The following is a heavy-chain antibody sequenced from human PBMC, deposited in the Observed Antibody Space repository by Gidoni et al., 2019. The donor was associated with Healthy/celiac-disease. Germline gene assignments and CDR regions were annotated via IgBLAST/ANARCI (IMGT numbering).Heavy chain of an antibody. V-gene: IGHV4-59*01. CDR3: ARGRLDYGDYVYNWFDP. CDR1: GGSISSYY. D-gene: IGHD4-17*01. J-gene: IGHJ5*02. Sequence: QVQLQASGPGLVKPSETLSLPCTVSGGSISSYYWSWIRQPPGKGLEWIGYIYYSGSTNYNPSLKSRVTISVDTSKNQFSLKLSSVTAADTAVYYCARGRLDYGDYVYNWFDPWGQGTLVTVSS. CDR2: IYYSGST.